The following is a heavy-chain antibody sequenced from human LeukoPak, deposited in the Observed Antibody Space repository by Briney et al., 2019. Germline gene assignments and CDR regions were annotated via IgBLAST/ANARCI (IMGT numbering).Heavy chain of an antibody. CDR3: ARGAYYYED. J-gene: IGHJ4*02. V-gene: IGHV3-7*03. CDR2: INKDGGEK. CDR1: GFTFSSYW. D-gene: IGHD3-22*01. Sequence: GGSLRLSCAASGFTFSSYWMSWVRQAPGKGLEWVANINKDGGEKYYVDSVKGRFTISRDNAKNSLYLQMNSLRADDTAVYYCARGAYYYEDWGQGTLVTVSS.